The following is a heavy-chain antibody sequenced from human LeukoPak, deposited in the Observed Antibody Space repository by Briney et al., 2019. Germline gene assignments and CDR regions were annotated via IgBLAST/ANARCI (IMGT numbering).Heavy chain of an antibody. CDR1: GGSISSGGYS. J-gene: IGHJ4*02. Sequence: SQTLSLTCAVSGGSISSGGYSWSWIRQPPGKGLEWIGYIYHSGSTYYNPSLKSRVTISVDTSKNQFSLKLSSVTAADTAVYYCARGLLSGYDRFGDYWGQGTLVTVSS. D-gene: IGHD5-12*01. V-gene: IGHV4-30-2*01. CDR2: IYHSGST. CDR3: ARGLLSGYDRFGDY.